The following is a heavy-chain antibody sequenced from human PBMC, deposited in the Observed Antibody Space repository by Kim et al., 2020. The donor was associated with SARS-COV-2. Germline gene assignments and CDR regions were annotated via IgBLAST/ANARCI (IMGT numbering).Heavy chain of an antibody. CDR3: ASEGAATMVRGVITFDY. J-gene: IGHJ4*02. D-gene: IGHD3-10*01. V-gene: IGHV3-23*01. Sequence: VKGRFTISRDNSKNKLYLQMNSLRAEDTAVYYCASEGAATMVRGVITFDYWGQGTLVTVSS.